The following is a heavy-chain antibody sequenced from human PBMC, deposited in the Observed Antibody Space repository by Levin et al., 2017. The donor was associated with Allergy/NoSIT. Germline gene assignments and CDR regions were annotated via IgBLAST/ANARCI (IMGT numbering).Heavy chain of an antibody. Sequence: ESGPTLVKPTQTLTLTCTFSGFSLTTSGVGVGWIRQPPGKALEWLALIYWDDDKRYSPSLKSRLTITKDTSKNQVVLTLTNMDPVDTATYYCAHALRFVEWPYYFDYWGQGTLVTVSS. V-gene: IGHV2-5*02. CDR3: AHALRFVEWPYYFDY. J-gene: IGHJ4*02. D-gene: IGHD3-3*01. CDR2: IYWDDDK. CDR1: GFSLTTSGVG.